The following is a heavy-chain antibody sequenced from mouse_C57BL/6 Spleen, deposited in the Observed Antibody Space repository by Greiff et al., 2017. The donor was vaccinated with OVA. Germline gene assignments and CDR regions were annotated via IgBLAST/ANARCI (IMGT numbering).Heavy chain of an antibody. Sequence: EVKLMESEGGLVQPGSSMKLSCTASGFTFSDYYMAWVRQVPEKGLEWVANINYDGSSTYYLDSLKSRFIISRDNAKNILYLQMSSLKSEDTATYYCARIYDDLYYFDYWGQGTTLTVSS. D-gene: IGHD2-3*01. V-gene: IGHV5-16*01. CDR2: INYDGSST. J-gene: IGHJ2*01. CDR1: GFTFSDYY. CDR3: ARIYDDLYYFDY.